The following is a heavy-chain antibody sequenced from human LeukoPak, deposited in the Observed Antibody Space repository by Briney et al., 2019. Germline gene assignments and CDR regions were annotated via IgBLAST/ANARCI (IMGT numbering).Heavy chain of an antibody. D-gene: IGHD3-22*01. CDR2: RNPNRGGT. J-gene: IGHJ4*02. CDR1: VYTFTGCY. CDR3: ARTKYYDSSGYPDY. V-gene: IGHV1-2*02. Sequence: ASVKVSCKASVYTFTGCYIHWVRQAPGQGLEWMGWRNPNRGGTNYAQKFQGSVNMTRDTSINTAYMELSRLRSDDTAVYYCARTKYYDSSGYPDYWGERTLVSVSS.